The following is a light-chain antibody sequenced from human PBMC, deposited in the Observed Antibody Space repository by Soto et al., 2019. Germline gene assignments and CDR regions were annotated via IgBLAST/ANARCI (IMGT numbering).Light chain of an antibody. CDR2: SSY. CDR3: QQYQGFPFT. V-gene: IGKV1-5*03. Sequence: DIQMTQSPSTLSASVGDRVIITCRASQYINTWLAWYQQKPGRAPKLLIYSSYSLESGVPSRFSGSGSGSEFTLTISSLQSDDFATYYCQQYQGFPFTFGQGTKLEI. CDR1: QYINTW. J-gene: IGKJ2*01.